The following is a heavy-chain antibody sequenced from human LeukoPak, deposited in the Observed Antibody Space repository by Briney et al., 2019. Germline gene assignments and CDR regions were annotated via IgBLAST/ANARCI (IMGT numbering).Heavy chain of an antibody. V-gene: IGHV1-46*01. D-gene: IGHD5-24*01. CDR3: ARDSEEMATIAYDAFDI. CDR2: INLSGGST. CDR1: GYTFTSYY. J-gene: IGHJ3*02. Sequence: ASVKVSCKASGYTFTSYYMHWVRQAPGQGLEWMGIINLSGGSTSYAQKFQGRVTMTRDTSTSTVYMELSSLRSEDTAVYYCARDSEEMATIAYDAFDIWGQGTMVTVSS.